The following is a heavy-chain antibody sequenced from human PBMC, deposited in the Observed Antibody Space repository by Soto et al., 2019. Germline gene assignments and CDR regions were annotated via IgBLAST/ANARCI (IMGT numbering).Heavy chain of an antibody. V-gene: IGHV3-66*01. J-gene: IGHJ6*03. D-gene: IGHD1-7*01. CDR2: IYSGGST. CDR1: GFTVSSNY. Sequence: GGSLRLSCAASGFTVSSNYMSWVRQAPGKGLEWVSVIYSGGSTYYADSVKGRFTISRDNSKNTLYLQMNSLRAEDTAVYYCARDAETGTPYYYYYYYMDVWGKGTTVTVSS. CDR3: ARDAETGTPYYYYYYYMDV.